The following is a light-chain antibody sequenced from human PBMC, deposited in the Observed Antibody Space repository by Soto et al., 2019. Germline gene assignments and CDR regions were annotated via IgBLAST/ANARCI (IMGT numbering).Light chain of an antibody. V-gene: IGKV3-15*01. J-gene: IGKJ1*01. CDR3: QQYHIWPSWT. Sequence: EIVLTQSPATLSVSLGDSATLSCRASQSVSLSLAWYQMRPGQPPRLLIYGASTRATDIPARFSGSGSGTDLTLTISSLQSEDFAVYFCQQYHIWPSWTFGQGTKVELK. CDR1: QSVSLS. CDR2: GAS.